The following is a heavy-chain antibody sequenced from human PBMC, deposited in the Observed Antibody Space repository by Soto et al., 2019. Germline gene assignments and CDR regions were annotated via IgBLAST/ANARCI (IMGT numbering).Heavy chain of an antibody. D-gene: IGHD3-10*01. J-gene: IGHJ4*02. CDR3: ARSRPLWFGELSWFDY. CDR2: MNPNSGNT. V-gene: IGHV1-8*01. CDR1: GYTFTSYD. Sequence: QVQLVQSGAEVKKPGASVKVSCKASGYTFTSYDINWVRQATGQGLEWMGWMNPNSGNTGYAQKFQGRVTMTRNTSISTAYMELSSLRSEDTAVYYCARSRPLWFGELSWFDYRGQGTLVTVSS.